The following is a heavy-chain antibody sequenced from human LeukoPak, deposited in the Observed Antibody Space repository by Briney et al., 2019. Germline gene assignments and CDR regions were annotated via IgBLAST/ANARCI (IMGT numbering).Heavy chain of an antibody. D-gene: IGHD2-15*01. V-gene: IGHV3-74*01. CDR1: GFTFSFYW. J-gene: IGHJ4*02. Sequence: GGSLRLSCASSGFTFSFYWMHWVRQAPGKGLVWVSRISNDGSSTSYAGSVKDRFTISRDNAKNTLYLQMNSLRAEDTAVYYCARDNEFCTGGTCRLDFWGQGALVTVSS. CDR3: ARDNEFCTGGTCRLDF. CDR2: ISNDGSST.